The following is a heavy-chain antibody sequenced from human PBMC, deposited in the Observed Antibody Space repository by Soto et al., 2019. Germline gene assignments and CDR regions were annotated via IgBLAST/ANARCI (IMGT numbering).Heavy chain of an antibody. CDR1: GFTFSSYW. CDR2: IKQDGSEK. Sequence: EVQLVESGGGLVQPGGSLRLSCAASGFTFSSYWMSWVRQAPGKGLEWVANIKQDGSEKYYVDSVKGRFTISRDNAKNSLYLQMNSLRAEDTAVYYCARYLPRGSGINRFDPWGQGTLVTVSS. D-gene: IGHD3-10*01. CDR3: ARYLPRGSGINRFDP. V-gene: IGHV3-7*03. J-gene: IGHJ5*02.